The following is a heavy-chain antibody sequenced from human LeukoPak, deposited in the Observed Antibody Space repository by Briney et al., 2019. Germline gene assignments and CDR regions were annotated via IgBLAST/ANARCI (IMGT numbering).Heavy chain of an antibody. CDR2: IWYDGSNK. D-gene: IGHD2-21*02. CDR1: GFTFSSYG. J-gene: IGHJ5*02. CDR3: ARDRGDYAGEDNWFDP. V-gene: IGHV3-33*01. Sequence: GGSLRLSCAASGFTFSSYGMHWVRQAPGKGLEWVAVIWYDGSNKYYADSVKGRFTISRDNSKNTLYLQMNSLRAEDTAVYYCARDRGDYAGEDNWFDPWGQGTLVTVSS.